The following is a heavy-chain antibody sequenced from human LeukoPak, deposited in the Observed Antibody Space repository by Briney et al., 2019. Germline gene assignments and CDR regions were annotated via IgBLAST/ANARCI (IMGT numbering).Heavy chain of an antibody. D-gene: IGHD6-13*01. J-gene: IGHJ4*02. V-gene: IGHV3-23*01. CDR2: ISGSGGST. CDR3: AKKYGHSSSWYYFDY. Sequence: GSLRLSCGASGFTFSNYVMSWVRQAPGKGLEWVSAISGSGGSTYYADSVKGRFTISRDNSKNTLYLQMNSLRAEDTAVYYCAKKYGHSSSWYYFDYWGQGTLVTVSS. CDR1: GFTFSNYV.